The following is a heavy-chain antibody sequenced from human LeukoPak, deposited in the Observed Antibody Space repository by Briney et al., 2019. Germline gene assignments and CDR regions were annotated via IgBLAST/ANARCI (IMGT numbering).Heavy chain of an antibody. D-gene: IGHD3-22*01. CDR1: GYTFTNYY. Sequence: ASMKVSCKASGYTFTNYYIHWVRQDPGQGLEWMGWMNPNSGARTYAQKFQGRVTLTRDTSINTAYMELSRLTSDDTAVYYCVRDEYDSSGYYEFWGQGALVTVSS. V-gene: IGHV1-2*02. CDR3: VRDEYDSSGYYEF. J-gene: IGHJ4*02. CDR2: MNPNSGAR.